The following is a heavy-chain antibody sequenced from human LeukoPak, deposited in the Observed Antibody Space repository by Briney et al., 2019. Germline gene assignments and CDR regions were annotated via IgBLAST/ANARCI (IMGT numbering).Heavy chain of an antibody. Sequence: PGGSLRLSCAASGFSFSGNAMHWVRQAPGKGLEWVAFIPFDRSDKYYAGSVKGRFTISRDNSKNTLYLQMNSLIAEDTATYYCAKDYYWSWDYWGQGTLVTVSS. D-gene: IGHD2-8*01. CDR2: IPFDRSDK. CDR3: AKDYYWSWDY. J-gene: IGHJ4*02. CDR1: GFSFSGNA. V-gene: IGHV3-30*02.